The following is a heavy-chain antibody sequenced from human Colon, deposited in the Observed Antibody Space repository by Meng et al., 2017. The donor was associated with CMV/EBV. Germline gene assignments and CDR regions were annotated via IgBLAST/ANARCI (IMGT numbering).Heavy chain of an antibody. Sequence: VQLQAWGAGLLTPSDPLLHSCAMSGRIFNAYFLSWIRPSPGKGVVWFGELNHSGSTNYNPSLKSRVTISIDTSKRHFSLRLPSVTAADTAVYYCARGRNGWLLPLDSWGQGTLVTVSS. CDR1: GRIFNAYF. D-gene: IGHD3-3*01. CDR3: ARGRNGWLLPLDS. V-gene: IGHV4-34*01. CDR2: LNHSGST. J-gene: IGHJ4*02.